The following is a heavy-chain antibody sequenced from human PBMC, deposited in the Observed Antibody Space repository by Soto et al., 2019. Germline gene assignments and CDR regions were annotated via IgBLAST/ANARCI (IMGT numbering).Heavy chain of an antibody. CDR3: AKDSNKYSFLLRGRYLEN. V-gene: IGHV3-23*01. D-gene: IGHD3-3*01. CDR1: GFPFSSYV. Sequence: GGSLRLSCAASGFPFSSYVMSWVRQAPGKGLEWVSGISGGGRNTFNADSVKGRFTISRDNSKNTLLLQMNSLGAEDTAVYYCAKDSNKYSFLLRGRYLENWCQG. CDR2: ISGGGRNT. J-gene: IGHJ4*02.